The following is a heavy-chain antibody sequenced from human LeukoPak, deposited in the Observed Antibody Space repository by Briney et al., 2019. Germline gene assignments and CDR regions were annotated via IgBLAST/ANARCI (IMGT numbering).Heavy chain of an antibody. CDR3: ARGVTGSSGKYYFDY. Sequence: GGSLRLSCAASGFTFSSYSMNWVRQAPGKGLEWVSSISSSSSYIYYADSVKGRFTISRDNAKNSLYLQMNSLRAEDTAVYYCARGVTGSSGKYYFDYWGQGTLVTVSS. CDR1: GFTFSSYS. V-gene: IGHV3-21*01. D-gene: IGHD6-6*01. CDR2: ISSSSSYI. J-gene: IGHJ4*02.